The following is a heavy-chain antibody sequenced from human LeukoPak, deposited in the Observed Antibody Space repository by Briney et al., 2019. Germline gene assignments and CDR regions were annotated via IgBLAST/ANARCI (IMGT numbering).Heavy chain of an antibody. CDR1: GYTFTGYY. CDR3: ARDPVVAATNAFDI. J-gene: IGHJ3*02. D-gene: IGHD2-15*01. V-gene: IGHV1-2*02. CDR2: INPNSGGT. Sequence: ASVKPSSKASGYTFTGYYIHWVRQAPGQGLEWMGWINPNSGGTNYAQKFQGRVTMTRDTSISSVYMELSRLRSDDTAVYYCARDPVVAATNAFDIWGHGKTLSVSS.